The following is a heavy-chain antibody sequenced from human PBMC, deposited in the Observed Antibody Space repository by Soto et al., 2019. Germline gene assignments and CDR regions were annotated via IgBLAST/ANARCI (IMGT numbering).Heavy chain of an antibody. CDR2: IKSRADGGTK. V-gene: IGHV3-15*01. J-gene: IGHJ5*02. CDR3: TVVKRWDQYSTSGYWFDP. Sequence: GSLRLSCVASGFTFIHAWMIFFRHSALKWREWVVRIKSRADGGTKDYGAPVRGRFTISRDDSENMLYLQMNSLKTEDTAVYYCTVVKRWDQYSTSGYWFDPWGPGTLVTVSS. D-gene: IGHD1-26*01. CDR1: GFTFIHAW.